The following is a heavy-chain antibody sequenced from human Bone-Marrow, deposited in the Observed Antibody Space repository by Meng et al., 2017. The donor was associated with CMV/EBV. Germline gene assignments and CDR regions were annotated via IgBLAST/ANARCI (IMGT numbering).Heavy chain of an antibody. D-gene: IGHD3-10*01. CDR2: INPIGDIT. CDR1: GYIFTTYY. J-gene: IGHJ3*01. Sequence: ASVKVSCKASGYIFTTYYIHWVRQAPGQGLEWMGIINPIGDITTYAQNFQGRLTMTRDTSTSKVYMELSRLTSEDTAIYYCARDATEQAGNTMVIVAYAAFDVWGQGTVVTVSS. V-gene: IGHV1-46*01. CDR3: ARDATEQAGNTMVIVAYAAFDV.